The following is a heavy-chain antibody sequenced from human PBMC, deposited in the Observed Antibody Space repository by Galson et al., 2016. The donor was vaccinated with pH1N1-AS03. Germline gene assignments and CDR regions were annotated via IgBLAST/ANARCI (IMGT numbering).Heavy chain of an antibody. V-gene: IGHV1-2*04. D-gene: IGHD2-2*01. Sequence: SVKVSCKASGYIFTGFYVHWVRQAPGQGLEWMGWINTDSGVTNYAQKFEAWVTMTRDTSVSTAYMELYGLKSDDTAVYYCARDPRGPCTTATCPTTHYFRVDVWGQGTTVIVSS. J-gene: IGHJ6*02. CDR1: GYIFTGFY. CDR2: INTDSGVT. CDR3: ARDPRGPCTTATCPTTHYFRVDV.